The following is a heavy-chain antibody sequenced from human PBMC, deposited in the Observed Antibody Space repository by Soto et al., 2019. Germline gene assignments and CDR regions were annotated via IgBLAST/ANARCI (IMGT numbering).Heavy chain of an antibody. CDR1: GGTFSSYA. J-gene: IGHJ4*02. CDR2: IIPIFGTA. V-gene: IGHV1-69*13. D-gene: IGHD6-19*01. Sequence: WASVKVSFKASGGTFSSYAISWLRRAPGQGLEWMGGIIPIFGTANYAQKFQGRVTITADESTSTAYMELSSLRSEDTAVYYCARDSSGRYSSGWYYDYWGQGTLVTVSS. CDR3: ARDSSGRYSSGWYYDY.